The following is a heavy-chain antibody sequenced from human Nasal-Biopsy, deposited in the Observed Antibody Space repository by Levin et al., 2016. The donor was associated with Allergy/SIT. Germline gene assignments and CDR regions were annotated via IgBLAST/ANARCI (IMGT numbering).Heavy chain of an antibody. J-gene: IGHJ3*02. CDR1: GYTFINYA. D-gene: IGHD3-16*01. CDR2: ISGYNGNT. CDR3: ARGSAYLDNTGGTFDI. Sequence: ASVKVSCKASGYTFINYAFSWVRQAPGQGFEWMGWISGYNGNTNYAQKFQGRVSMTTDTATSTAYMELRSLRSDDTAVYYCARGSAYLDNTGGTFDIWGQGTKVTVSS. V-gene: IGHV1-18*01.